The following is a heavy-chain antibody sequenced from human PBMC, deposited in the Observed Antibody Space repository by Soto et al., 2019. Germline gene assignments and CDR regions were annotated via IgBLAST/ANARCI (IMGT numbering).Heavy chain of an antibody. J-gene: IGHJ6*02. Sequence: SETLSLTCTVSGDSISSYFWSWIRQPPGKGLEWIGCVYHSGSTNYSPSLKRRVSISVDTSKNQFSLRLTSVTAADTAVYYCARTYSSSYSRYPVYYGMDVWGQGTTVTVS. V-gene: IGHV4-59*01. CDR1: GDSISSYF. CDR3: ARTYSSSYSRYPVYYGMDV. D-gene: IGHD3-22*01. CDR2: VYHSGST.